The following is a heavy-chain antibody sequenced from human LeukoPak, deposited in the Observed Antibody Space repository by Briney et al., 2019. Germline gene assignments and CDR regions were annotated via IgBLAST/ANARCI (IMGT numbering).Heavy chain of an antibody. CDR3: AKDEYSSSSSLDY. D-gene: IGHD6-6*01. V-gene: IGHV3-33*06. CDR1: GFTFSSYG. CDR2: IWYDGSNK. J-gene: IGHJ4*02. Sequence: GGSLRLSCAASGFTFSSYGTHWVRQAPGKGLEWVAVIWYDGSNKYYADSVKGRFTISRDNSKNTLYLQMNSLRAEDTAVYYCAKDEYSSSSSLDYWGQGTLVTVSS.